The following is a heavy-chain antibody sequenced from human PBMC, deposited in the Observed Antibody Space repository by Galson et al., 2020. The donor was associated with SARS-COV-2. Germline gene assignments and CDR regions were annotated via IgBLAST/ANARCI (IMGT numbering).Heavy chain of an antibody. D-gene: IGHD3-16*01. CDR2: ISAYNGYT. CDR1: GYFFTSFG. J-gene: IGHJ4*02. Sequence: ASVKVSCKTSGYFFTSFGISWVRQAPGQGLEWMGWISAYNGYTNYAQKFQGRVTLTTDTSAGTGYLELRGLRSDDTAMYYCARDERVSSGLCRDFDYWGQGTLGTVAS. V-gene: IGHV1-18*01. CDR3: ARDERVSSGLCRDFDY.